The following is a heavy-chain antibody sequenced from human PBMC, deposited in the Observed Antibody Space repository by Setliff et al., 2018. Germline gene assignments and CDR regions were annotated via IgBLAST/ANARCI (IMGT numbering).Heavy chain of an antibody. Sequence: SETLSLTCTVSGGSISSGSYYWSWIRQPAGKGLEWIGHIYTSGSTNYNPSLKSRVTISVDTSKNQFSLKLSSVTAADTAVYYCASYRQGVNYWGQGTLGT. V-gene: IGHV4-61*09. D-gene: IGHD4-4*01. CDR1: GGSISSGSYY. J-gene: IGHJ4*02. CDR2: IYTSGST. CDR3: ASYRQGVNY.